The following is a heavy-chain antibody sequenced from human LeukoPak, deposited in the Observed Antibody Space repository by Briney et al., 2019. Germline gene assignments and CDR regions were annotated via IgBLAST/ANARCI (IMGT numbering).Heavy chain of an antibody. CDR2: ISAYNDNT. V-gene: IGHV1-18*04. CDR3: ARDEGGYGSGSYFI. J-gene: IGHJ3*02. Sequence: ASVKVSCKATGYTFTGYYMHWVRQAPGQGLEWMGWISAYNDNTNYAQKLQDRITMTTDTSTSTAYMELRSLRSDDTAVYYCARDEGGYGSGSYFIWGQGTMVTVSS. D-gene: IGHD3-10*01. CDR1: GYTFTGYY.